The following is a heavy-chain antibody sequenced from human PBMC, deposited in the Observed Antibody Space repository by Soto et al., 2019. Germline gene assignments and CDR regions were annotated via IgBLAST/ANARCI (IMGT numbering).Heavy chain of an antibody. CDR3: ARDRSYCGGDCYSYIDYYYYMDV. J-gene: IGHJ6*03. D-gene: IGHD2-21*01. Sequence: GASVKVSCKASGYTFTCYYMHWVRQAPGQGLEWMGWINPNSGGTNYAQKFQGWVTMTRDTSISTAYMELSRLRSDDTAVYYCARDRSYCGGDCYSYIDYYYYMDVWGKGTTVTVSS. V-gene: IGHV1-2*04. CDR2: INPNSGGT. CDR1: GYTFTCYY.